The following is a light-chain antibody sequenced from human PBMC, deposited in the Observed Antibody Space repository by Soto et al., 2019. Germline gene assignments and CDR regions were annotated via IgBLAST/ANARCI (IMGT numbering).Light chain of an antibody. CDR3: AAWEDSLIGLGVV. CDR2: EVY. Sequence: QSALTQPASVSGSPGQSITFSCTGTSNDIGGYNYVSWFQHHPDKAPKLIIYEVYDRPSGVSNRFSGSKSGNTASLTISGLQPEDEADYYCAAWEDSLIGLGVVFGGGTKVTVL. V-gene: IGLV2-14*01. J-gene: IGLJ2*01. CDR1: SNDIGGYNY.